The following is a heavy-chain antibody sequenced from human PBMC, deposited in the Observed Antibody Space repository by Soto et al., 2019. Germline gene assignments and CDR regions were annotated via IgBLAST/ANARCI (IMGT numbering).Heavy chain of an antibody. CDR1: GFTFSSYA. CDR2: ISYDGSNK. Sequence: GGSLRLSCAASGFTFSSYAMHWVRQAPGKGLEWVAVISYDGSNKYYADSVKGRFTISRDNSKNTLYLQMNSLRAEDTAVYYCARGLXYCSGGSCYVGPNWFDPWGQGTLVTVSS. CDR3: ARGLXYCSGGSCYVGPNWFDP. J-gene: IGHJ5*02. D-gene: IGHD2-15*01. V-gene: IGHV3-30-3*01.